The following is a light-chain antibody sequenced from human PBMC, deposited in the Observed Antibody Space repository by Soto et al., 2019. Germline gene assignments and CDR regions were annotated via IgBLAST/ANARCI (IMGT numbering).Light chain of an antibody. CDR3: QQYSSSPS. CDR2: GAS. J-gene: IGKJ5*01. Sequence: EIEMTQSPATLSVSPGEGATLSFRASQTVSSNLAWYQQKPGQAPRLLIYGASTRATGIPARFSGSGSGAEFTLTIGSLQSEDFAVYYCQQYSSSPSFGQGTRLEIK. CDR1: QTVSSN. V-gene: IGKV3-15*01.